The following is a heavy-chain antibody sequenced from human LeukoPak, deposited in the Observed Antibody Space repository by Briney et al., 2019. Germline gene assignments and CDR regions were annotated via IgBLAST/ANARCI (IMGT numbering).Heavy chain of an antibody. J-gene: IGHJ4*02. CDR1: GFTVSGTL. D-gene: IGHD4-11*01. V-gene: IGHV3-21*01. CDR3: ARDTSQSNTVTYFDY. CDR2: IDSSRAYI. Sequence: GGSLRLSCTASGFTVSGTLMDWVRQAPGKGLEWVSFIDSSRAYIYYADSVKGRFTISRDNAKNSLYLEMNCLRAEDTALYYCARDTSQSNTVTYFDYWGQGTLVTVSS.